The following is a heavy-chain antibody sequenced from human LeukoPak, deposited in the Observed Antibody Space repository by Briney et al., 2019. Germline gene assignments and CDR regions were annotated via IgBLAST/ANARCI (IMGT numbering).Heavy chain of an antibody. CDR3: ARHLGSRGWSDP. D-gene: IGHD6-13*01. J-gene: IGHJ5*02. CDR1: EYSFTTYW. Sequence: GESLKISCKGSEYSFTTYWIAWVRQMPGKGLERMGIIYPGDSDTRYSPSFQGQLTISADKSISTAYLQWSSLKASDTAMYYCARHLGSRGWSDPWGEGTLVTVS. CDR2: IYPGDSDT. V-gene: IGHV5-51*01.